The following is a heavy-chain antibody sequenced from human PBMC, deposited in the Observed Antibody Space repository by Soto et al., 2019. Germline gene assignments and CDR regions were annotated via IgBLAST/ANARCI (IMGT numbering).Heavy chain of an antibody. CDR2: IFSNDEK. V-gene: IGHV2-26*01. J-gene: IGHJ4*02. CDR3: ARTQTYYGSVYFDY. CDR1: GFSLSNARMG. Sequence: QVTLKESGPVLVKPTETLTLTCTVSGFSLSNARMGVSWIRQPPGKALEWLAHIFSNDEKSYSTSLKSRLTLPKDTSKSQVVLTMTNMDPVDTATYYCARTQTYYGSVYFDYWGQGTLVTVSS. D-gene: IGHD3-10*01.